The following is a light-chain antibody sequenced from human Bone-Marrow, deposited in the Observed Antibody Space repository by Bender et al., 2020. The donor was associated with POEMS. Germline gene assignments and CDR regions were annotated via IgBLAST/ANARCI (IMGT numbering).Light chain of an antibody. Sequence: QSALTQPPSVSGSPGQSITISCTGASSDLGSYNLVSWYQQHPGKAPKLMIYEVSKRPSGVSNRFSGSKSGNTASLTISGLQAEDEADYYCCSYAGTSTWVFGGGTKLTVL. CDR1: SSDLGSYNL. J-gene: IGLJ3*02. CDR2: EVS. V-gene: IGLV2-23*02. CDR3: CSYAGTSTWV.